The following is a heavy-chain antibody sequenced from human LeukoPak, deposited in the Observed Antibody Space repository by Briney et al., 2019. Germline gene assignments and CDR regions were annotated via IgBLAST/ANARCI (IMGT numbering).Heavy chain of an antibody. Sequence: GASVKVSCTASGYTFTTYGINWVRQAPGQGLEWMGWMNPDNGNTGFAQRFQGRLTMTRDTSISTAYMELSSLSSEDTAVYYCARGGDAAFIKYWGQGALVTVSS. CDR1: GYTFTTYG. V-gene: IGHV1-8*01. J-gene: IGHJ4*02. D-gene: IGHD5-18*01. CDR3: ARGGDAAFIKY. CDR2: MNPDNGNT.